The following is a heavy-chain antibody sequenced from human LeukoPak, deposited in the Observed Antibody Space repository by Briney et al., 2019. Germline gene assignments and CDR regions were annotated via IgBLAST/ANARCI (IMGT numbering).Heavy chain of an antibody. Sequence: GGSLRLSCAASGFTVSSNYMSWVRQAPGKGLEWVSVIYSGGSTYYADSVKGRFTISRDNSKNTLYLQMNSLGAEDTAVYYCARDKGFGYSDYWGQGTLVTVSS. CDR1: GFTVSSNY. CDR3: ARDKGFGYSDY. V-gene: IGHV3-53*01. CDR2: IYSGGST. J-gene: IGHJ4*02. D-gene: IGHD3-3*01.